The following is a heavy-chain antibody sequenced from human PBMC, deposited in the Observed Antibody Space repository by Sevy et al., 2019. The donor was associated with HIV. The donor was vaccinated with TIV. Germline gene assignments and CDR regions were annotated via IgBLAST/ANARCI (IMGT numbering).Heavy chain of an antibody. CDR1: GYTFTSYD. CDR2: MNPNSGNT. V-gene: IGHV1-8*01. CDR3: ARGIYSLWGWFDP. Sequence: ASVKVSCKASGYTFTSYDINWVRQATGQGLEWMGWMNPNSGNTGYEQKFQGRVTMTRNTSISTAYMELSSLRSEDTAVYYCARGIYSLWGWFDPWGQGTLVTVSS. J-gene: IGHJ5*02. D-gene: IGHD1-26*01.